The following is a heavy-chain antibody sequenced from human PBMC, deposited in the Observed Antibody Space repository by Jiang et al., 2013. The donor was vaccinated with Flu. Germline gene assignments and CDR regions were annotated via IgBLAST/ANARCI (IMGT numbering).Heavy chain of an antibody. CDR2: IHYSGST. V-gene: IGHV4-59*11. J-gene: IGHJ3*02. CDR1: GGSISPHY. CDR3: ARGYDGRKDVFDI. Sequence: SGPGLVKPSETLSLTCTVSGGSISPHYWSWIRQPPGKGLEWVGYIHYSGSTNYNPSLKSRGTISADTSKNQFSLKVYSVTAADTAVYYCARGYDGRKDVFDIWGQGTMVTVSS. D-gene: IGHD3-22*01.